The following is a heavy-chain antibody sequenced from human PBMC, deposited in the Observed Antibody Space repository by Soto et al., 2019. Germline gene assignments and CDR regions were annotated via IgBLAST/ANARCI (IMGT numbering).Heavy chain of an antibody. J-gene: IGHJ6*02. V-gene: IGHV2-70*01. Sequence: SGPTLVNPTQTLTLTCTFSGFSLSTSGMCVSWIRQPPGKALEWLALIDWDDDKYYSTSLKTRLTISKDTSKNQVVLTMTNMDPVDTATYYCARTRTYGSASEYGMDVWGQGTTVTVSS. CDR1: GFSLSTSGMC. CDR2: IDWDDDK. CDR3: ARTRTYGSASEYGMDV. D-gene: IGHD3-10*01.